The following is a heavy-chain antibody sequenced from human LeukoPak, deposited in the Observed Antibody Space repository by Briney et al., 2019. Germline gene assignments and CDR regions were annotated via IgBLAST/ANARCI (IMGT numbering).Heavy chain of an antibody. CDR3: AREYCSGGSCQVYDY. Sequence: ASVKVSCKASGYTFTSYYMHWVRQAPGQGLEWMGIINPSGGSTSYAQKFQGGVTMTRDTSTSTVYMELSSLRSEDTAVYYCAREYCSGGSCQVYDYWGQGTLVTVSS. CDR1: GYTFTSYY. J-gene: IGHJ4*02. V-gene: IGHV1-46*01. D-gene: IGHD2-15*01. CDR2: INPSGGST.